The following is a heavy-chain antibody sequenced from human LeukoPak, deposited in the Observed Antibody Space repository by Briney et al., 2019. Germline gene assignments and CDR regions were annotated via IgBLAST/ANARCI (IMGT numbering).Heavy chain of an antibody. D-gene: IGHD3-10*01. CDR1: GFTFSDYY. J-gene: IGHJ4*02. V-gene: IGHV3-11*01. CDR3: TTDPPGASDY. CDR2: ISSSGSTI. Sequence: GGSLRLSCAASGFTFSDYYMSWIRQAPGKGLEWVSYISSSGSTIYYADSVKGRFTISRDDSGNTLYLQMNSLKSEDTAIYYCTTDPPGASDYWGRGTLVSVSS.